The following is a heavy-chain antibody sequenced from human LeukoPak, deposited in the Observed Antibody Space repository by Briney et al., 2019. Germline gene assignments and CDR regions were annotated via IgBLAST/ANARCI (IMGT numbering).Heavy chain of an antibody. CDR3: ARDYSSGWYGFDY. CDR1: GFTFSSYA. J-gene: IGHJ4*02. Sequence: AGGSLRLSCAASGFTFSSYAMHWVRQAPGKGLEYVSAISSNGGSTYYANSVKGRFTISRDNSKNTLYLQMGSLRAEDMAVYYCARDYSSGWYGFDYWGQGTLVTVPS. D-gene: IGHD6-19*01. V-gene: IGHV3-64*01. CDR2: ISSNGGST.